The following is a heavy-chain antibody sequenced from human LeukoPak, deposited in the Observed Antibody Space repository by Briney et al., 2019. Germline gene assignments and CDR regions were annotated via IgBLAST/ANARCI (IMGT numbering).Heavy chain of an antibody. J-gene: IGHJ6*02. CDR1: GFTFSSYW. D-gene: IGHD2-15*01. V-gene: IGHV3-74*01. CDR3: AKDPSRLHYYYGMDV. Sequence: GGSLRLSCAASGFTFSSYWMHWVRQAPGKGLVWVSRINSDGSSTSYADSVKGRFTISRDNAKNTLYLQMNSLRAEDTAVYYCAKDPSRLHYYYGMDVWGQGTTVTVSS. CDR2: INSDGSST.